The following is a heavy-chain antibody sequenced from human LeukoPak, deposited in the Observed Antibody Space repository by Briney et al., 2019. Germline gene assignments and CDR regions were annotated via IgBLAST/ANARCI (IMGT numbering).Heavy chain of an antibody. D-gene: IGHD5/OR15-5a*01. Sequence: SETLSLTCTVSGVSVSSGSYFWSWIRQPPGEGPQWIGYIYHDGSTNYSPSLRSRVSISVDTSKNQFSLKLSSVTTADTAVYFCATFFDFWFGPWGQGTQVTVSS. CDR3: ATFFDFWFGP. J-gene: IGHJ5*02. CDR1: GVSVSSGSYF. CDR2: IYHDGST. V-gene: IGHV4-61*01.